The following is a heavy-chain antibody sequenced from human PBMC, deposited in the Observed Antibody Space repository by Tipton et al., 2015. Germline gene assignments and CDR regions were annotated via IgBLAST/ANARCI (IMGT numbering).Heavy chain of an antibody. V-gene: IGHV1-18*01. CDR1: GYTFTSYG. J-gene: IGHJ4*02. CDR2: ISPFNVNA. Sequence: QLVQPGAEVKKPGASVKDSCKASGYTFTSYGISWVRQAPGQGLEWMGWISPFNVNAHYAQKLQGRVTMTADTSTSTAYMELRSLRSDDTAVYYCARTYGGNSVAIDYWGQGTLVTVPS. CDR3: ARTYGGNSVAIDY. D-gene: IGHD4-23*01.